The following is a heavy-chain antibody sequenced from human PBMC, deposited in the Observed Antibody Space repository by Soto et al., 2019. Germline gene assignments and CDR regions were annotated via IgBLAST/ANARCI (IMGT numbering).Heavy chain of an antibody. Sequence: LRLSCAASGFTFSSYAMSWVRQAPGKGLEWVSGISGSGGSTNYADSVKGRFTISRDNSKNTLYLQMNSLRAEDTAVYYCAKECYYDSSGYYYVSAGFDYWGQGTLVTVSS. D-gene: IGHD3-22*01. CDR2: ISGSGGST. J-gene: IGHJ4*02. CDR3: AKECYYDSSGYYYVSAGFDY. CDR1: GFTFSSYA. V-gene: IGHV3-23*01.